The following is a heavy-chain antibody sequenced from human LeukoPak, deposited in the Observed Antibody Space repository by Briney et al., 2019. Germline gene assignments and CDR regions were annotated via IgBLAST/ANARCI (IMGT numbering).Heavy chain of an antibody. CDR1: GFTVSSNY. CDR3: ARYYDSSGYTQGAFDI. D-gene: IGHD3-22*01. CDR2: FYRGIST. Sequence: GGSLRLSCAASGFTVSSNYMSWVRQAPGKGLEWVSSFYRGISTYYADSVKGRFTTSRDHSKNTVYLQMDSLRPEDTAVYYCARYYDSSGYTQGAFDIWGQGTMVTVS. J-gene: IGHJ3*02. V-gene: IGHV3-66*02.